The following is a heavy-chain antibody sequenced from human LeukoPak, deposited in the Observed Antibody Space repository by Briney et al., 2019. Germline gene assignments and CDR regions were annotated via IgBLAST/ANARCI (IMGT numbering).Heavy chain of an antibody. CDR3: ARSKDLRLDDIYY. D-gene: IGHD3-9*01. CDR2: IIPIFGTA. Sequence: SVKVSCKASGGTFSSYAFSWVRQAPGQGLEWMGGIIPIFGTANYAQKFQGRVTITADESTSTAYIELSSLRSEDTAVYYCARSKDLRLDDIYYWGQGTLVTVSS. CDR1: GGTFSSYA. J-gene: IGHJ4*02. V-gene: IGHV1-69*13.